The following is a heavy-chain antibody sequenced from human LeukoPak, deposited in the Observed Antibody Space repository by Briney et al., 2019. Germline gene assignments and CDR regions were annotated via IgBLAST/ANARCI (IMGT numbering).Heavy chain of an antibody. J-gene: IGHJ4*02. Sequence: PSETLSLTCAVYGGSFSGYYWSWIRQPPGKGLEWIGEINHSGSTNYNPSLKSRVTISVDTSKNQFSLKLSSVTAADTAVYYCGRANGEETARFTPPHTDFDYWGKETLFPVPS. CDR1: GGSFSGYY. CDR2: INHSGST. D-gene: IGHD5-18*01. CDR3: GRANGEETARFTPPHTDFDY. V-gene: IGHV4-34*01.